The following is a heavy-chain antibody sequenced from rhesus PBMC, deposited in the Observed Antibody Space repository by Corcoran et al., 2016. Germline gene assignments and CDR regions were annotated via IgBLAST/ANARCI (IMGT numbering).Heavy chain of an antibody. CDR1: GGSVSSSNW. CDR3: ASDSTVADYGLDS. Sequence: QVQLQESGPGLVKPSETLSLTCAVSGGSVSSSNWWCWIRQPPGKGLEWIGYISGSSGRTYYDPSLKSRVTISTDTSKNQFSLKLSSVTAADTAVYYWASDSTVADYGLDSWGQGVVVTVSS. J-gene: IGHJ6*01. D-gene: IGHD4-29*01. CDR2: ISGSSGRT. V-gene: IGHV4-65*01.